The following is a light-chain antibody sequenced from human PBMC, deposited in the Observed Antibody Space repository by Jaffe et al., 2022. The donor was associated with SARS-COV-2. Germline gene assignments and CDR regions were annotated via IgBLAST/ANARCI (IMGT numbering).Light chain of an antibody. V-gene: IGKV3-20*01. CDR3: QQYDTSSWT. J-gene: IGKJ1*01. Sequence: EIVVTQSPGTLSLSPGERATLSCRASQSVSSSYLAWYQQKPGQAPRLLIYGASSRATGIPDRFSGSGSGTEFTLIISRLEPEDFAVYYCQQYDTSSWTFGQGTKVEIK. CDR2: GAS. CDR1: QSVSSSY.